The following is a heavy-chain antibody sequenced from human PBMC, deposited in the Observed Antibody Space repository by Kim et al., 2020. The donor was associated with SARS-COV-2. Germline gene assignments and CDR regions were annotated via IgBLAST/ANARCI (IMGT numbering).Heavy chain of an antibody. CDR3: ARVKTTQERVYSYGGAFDI. CDR2: IGTAGDT. CDR1: GFTFSSYD. J-gene: IGHJ3*02. Sequence: GGSLRLSCAASGFTFSSYDMHWVRQATGKGLEWVSAIGTAGDTYYPASVKGRRTNSRENAKNSFYLQMNSLRAVDTAVYYCARVKTTQERVYSYGGAFDIRGQVTMDTVTS. D-gene: IGHD5-18*01. V-gene: IGHV3-13*04.